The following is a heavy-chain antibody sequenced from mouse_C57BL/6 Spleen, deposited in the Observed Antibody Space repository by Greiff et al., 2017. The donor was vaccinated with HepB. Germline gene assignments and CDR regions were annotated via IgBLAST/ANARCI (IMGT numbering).Heavy chain of an antibody. CDR1: GYTFTDYY. V-gene: IGHV1-26*01. CDR2: INPNNGGT. J-gene: IGHJ3*01. CDR3: ASSIYYDFAY. Sequence: EVQLQQSGPELVKPGASVKISCKASGYTFTDYYMNWVKQSHGKSLEWIGDINPNNGGTSYNQKFKGKATLTVDKSSSTAYMELRSLTSEDSAVYYCASSIYYDFAYWGQGTLVTVSA. D-gene: IGHD2-4*01.